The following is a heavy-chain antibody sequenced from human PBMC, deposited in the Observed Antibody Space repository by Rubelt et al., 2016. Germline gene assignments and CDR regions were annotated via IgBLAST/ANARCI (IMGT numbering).Heavy chain of an antibody. Sequence: QVQLVQSGAEVKKPGASVKVSCKASRYTFTSYGISWVRQAPGQGLEWMGWISAYNGNTNYAQKFKGGVTMTTDTSTSTAYMELRSLRSDDTALYYCARDVGGNSVLYYFDYWGQGTLVTVSS. CDR2: ISAYNGNT. J-gene: IGHJ4*02. V-gene: IGHV1-18*01. D-gene: IGHD4-23*01. CDR1: RYTFTSYG. CDR3: ARDVGGNSVLYYFDY.